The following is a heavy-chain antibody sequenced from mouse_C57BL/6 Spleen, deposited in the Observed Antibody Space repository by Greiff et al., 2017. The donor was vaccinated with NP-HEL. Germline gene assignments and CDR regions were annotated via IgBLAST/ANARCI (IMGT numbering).Heavy chain of an antibody. CDR1: GFTFSNSW. CDR2: IRLKSDNYAT. V-gene: IGHV6-3*01. D-gene: IGHD4-1*01. J-gene: IGHJ2*01. Sequence: EVPLVESGGGLVQPGGSMKLSCVASGFTFSNSWMNWVRQSPEQGLEWVAQIRLKSDNYATNNPESVTGRFTISRDDSKSSVYLQMNNLSAEDTGIYYCTQLTGTYWGQGTTLTVSS. CDR3: TQLTGTY.